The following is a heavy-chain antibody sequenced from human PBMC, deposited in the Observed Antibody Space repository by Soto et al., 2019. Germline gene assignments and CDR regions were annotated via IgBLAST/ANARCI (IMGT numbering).Heavy chain of an antibody. CDR2: ISAYSGLT. V-gene: IGHV1-18*04. D-gene: IGHD3-10*01. Sequence: QVQLVQSGAEVKKPGASVNISCKASGYTFTNYGVSWVRQAPGGGLEWRGWISAYSGLTHYPQRLQGRVTMTTDTSTTTAYLDLGSLTSDDTAVYYCASRTPYASGSYFACDFWGQGTLITVSS. J-gene: IGHJ4*02. CDR3: ASRTPYASGSYFACDF. CDR1: GYTFTNYG.